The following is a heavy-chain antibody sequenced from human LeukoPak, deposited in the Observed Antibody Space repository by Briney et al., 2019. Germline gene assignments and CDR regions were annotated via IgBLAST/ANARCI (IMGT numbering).Heavy chain of an antibody. J-gene: IGHJ6*03. D-gene: IGHD3-10*01. CDR3: AKVHGSGSYTSYYYYYMDV. V-gene: IGHV3-23*01. CDR2: ISGSGGST. Sequence: GGSLRLSCAASGFTFSSYAMSWVRQAPGKGLEWVSAISGSGGSTYYADSVKGRFTISRDNSKNTLYLQTNSLRAEDTAVYYCAKVHGSGSYTSYYYYYMDVWGKGTTVTVSS. CDR1: GFTFSSYA.